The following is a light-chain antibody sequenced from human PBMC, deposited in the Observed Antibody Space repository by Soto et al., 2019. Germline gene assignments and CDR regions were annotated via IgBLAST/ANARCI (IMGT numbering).Light chain of an antibody. Sequence: DIQMTQSPSSLSASVGDRVTITCRASQGVSNNLAWYQQKLGKVPKLLIYAASALQSGVPSRFSGSGSGTDFTLTISSLQPEDVATYYCQKYNSVPWTFGQGTKVEIK. V-gene: IGKV1-27*01. CDR3: QKYNSVPWT. J-gene: IGKJ1*01. CDR1: QGVSNN. CDR2: AAS.